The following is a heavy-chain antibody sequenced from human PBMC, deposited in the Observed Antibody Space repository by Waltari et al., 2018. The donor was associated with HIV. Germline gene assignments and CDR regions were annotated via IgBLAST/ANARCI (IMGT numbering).Heavy chain of an antibody. CDR3: ARVLEYIAAADYYFDY. J-gene: IGHJ4*02. CDR1: GYSIRSGHY. D-gene: IGHD6-13*01. CDR2: MYHSGST. Sequence: QVQLQESGPGLVKPSETLSLTCAVSGYSIRSGHYWGWIRQPPGKGLEWIGSMYHSGSTYYNAALKSRVTISIDTSKNQISLNLSSVTAADTAVYYCARVLEYIAAADYYFDYWGQGTLVTVSS. V-gene: IGHV4-38-2*01.